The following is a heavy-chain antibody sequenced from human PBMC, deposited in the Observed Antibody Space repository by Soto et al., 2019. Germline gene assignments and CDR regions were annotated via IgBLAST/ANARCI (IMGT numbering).Heavy chain of an antibody. D-gene: IGHD3-22*01. CDR3: VIDVSYYYDSRGYRSP. V-gene: IGHV3-33*01. J-gene: IGHJ5*02. CDR2: IWYDGSNK. CDR1: GFTFSSYG. Sequence: GGSLRLSCAASGFTFSSYGMHWVRQAPGKGLEWVAVIWYDGSNKYYADTVKGRFTISRDNSKNTLYLQMNSLRAEDTAVFYCVIDVSYYYDSRGYRSPWGQGTLVTVSS.